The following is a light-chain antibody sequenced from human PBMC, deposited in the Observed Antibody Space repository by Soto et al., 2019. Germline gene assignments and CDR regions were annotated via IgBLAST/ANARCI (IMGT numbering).Light chain of an antibody. CDR2: GAS. V-gene: IGKV3-20*01. CDR3: QQFDDSVT. Sequence: EIVLKQSPGTLSLSPGERATLSCRASHSVSRTYLAWYQQKPGQAPRLLIFGASDRATGTPDRFSGSGSGTDFTLTISRLEPEDSAVYYCQQFDDSVTFGQGTRLDIK. J-gene: IGKJ5*01. CDR1: HSVSRTY.